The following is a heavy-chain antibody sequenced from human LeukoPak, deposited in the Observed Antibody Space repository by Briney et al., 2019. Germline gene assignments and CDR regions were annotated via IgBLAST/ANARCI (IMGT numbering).Heavy chain of an antibody. CDR1: GSTFDDYA. J-gene: IGHJ3*02. V-gene: IGHV3-9*01. CDR2: ISWNSGTI. Sequence: GRSLRLSCAASGSTFDDYAMHWARQGPGKGLEWVSGISWNSGTIGYADSVRGRFTISRDNAKNSLYLQMNSLRPEDTALYYCVRGYSYGFDIWGQGTTVTVSS. D-gene: IGHD5-18*01. CDR3: VRGYSYGFDI.